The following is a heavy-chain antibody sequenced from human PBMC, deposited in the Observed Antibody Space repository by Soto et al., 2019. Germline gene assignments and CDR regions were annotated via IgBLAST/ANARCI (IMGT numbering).Heavy chain of an antibody. Sequence: QVQLQESGPGLVKPSETLSLTCTVSGGSINNYYWTWVRQAPGQGLEWIGYVHDSGRTVYNPSLTGRVTMSLDAFKNQFSLNLSYVAAADTAVYYCARGAQSGYSPFRGMDVWGQGTMATVSS. V-gene: IGHV4-59*01. D-gene: IGHD3-3*01. CDR2: VHDSGRT. J-gene: IGHJ6*02. CDR1: GGSINNYY. CDR3: ARGAQSGYSPFRGMDV.